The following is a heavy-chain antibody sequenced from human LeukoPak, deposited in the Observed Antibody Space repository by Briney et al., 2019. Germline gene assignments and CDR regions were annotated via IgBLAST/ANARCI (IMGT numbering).Heavy chain of an antibody. V-gene: IGHV4-34*01. CDR2: INHSGST. CDR3: ARGVQLWLRDY. J-gene: IGHJ4*02. D-gene: IGHD5-18*01. CDR1: GGSFSGYY. Sequence: SETLSLTCAVYGGSFSGYYWSWIRQPPGKGLEWIGEINHSGSTSYNPSLKSRVTISVDTSKNQFSLKLSSVTAADTAVYYCARGVQLWLRDYWGQGTLVTVSS.